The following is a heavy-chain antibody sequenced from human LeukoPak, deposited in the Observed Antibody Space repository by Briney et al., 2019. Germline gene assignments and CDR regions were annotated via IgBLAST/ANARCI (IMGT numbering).Heavy chain of an antibody. CDR1: GFTFSSYA. J-gene: IGHJ4*02. CDR2: ISGSGGST. V-gene: IGHV3-23*01. D-gene: IGHD1-26*01. Sequence: GGSLRLSCAASGFTFSSYAMSSVRQAPGKGLEWVSAISGSGGSTYYADSVKGRFTISRDNSENTLYLQMNSLRAEDTAVYYCAKGTLWELPLAPFDYWGQGTLVTVSS. CDR3: AKGTLWELPLAPFDY.